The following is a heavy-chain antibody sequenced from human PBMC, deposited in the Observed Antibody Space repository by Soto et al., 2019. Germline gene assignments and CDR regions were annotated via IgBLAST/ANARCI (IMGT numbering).Heavy chain of an antibody. CDR1: GDTFTNYD. V-gene: IGHV1-8*01. J-gene: IGHJ6*02. CDR2: MNPNSGNT. CDR3: ARGRNGMDV. Sequence: QLQLVQSGAAVKKPGASVKVSCKAFGDTFTNYDINWVRQATGQGLEWMGRMNPNSGNTGYAQKFQGRVTMPRNTSITTAYMELSSLRSENMAVYYCARGRNGMDVWGQGTTVTVSS.